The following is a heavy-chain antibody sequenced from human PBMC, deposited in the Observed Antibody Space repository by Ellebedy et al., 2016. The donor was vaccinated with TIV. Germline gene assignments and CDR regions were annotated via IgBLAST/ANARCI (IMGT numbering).Heavy chain of an antibody. V-gene: IGHV3-23*01. CDR2: ISGSGGST. CDR1: GFSFNSYA. J-gene: IGHJ4*02. D-gene: IGHD3-10*01. Sequence: GESLKISCAASGFSFNSYAMSWVRQAPGKGLEWVSAISGSGGSTYYADSVKGRFTISRDNSKNTLYLQMNSLRAEDTAVCYCAKGQRGRITMVRGDYYFDYWGQGTLVTVSS. CDR3: AKGQRGRITMVRGDYYFDY.